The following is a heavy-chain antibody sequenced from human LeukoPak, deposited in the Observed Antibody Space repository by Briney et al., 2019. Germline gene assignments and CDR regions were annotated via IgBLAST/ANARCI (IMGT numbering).Heavy chain of an antibody. D-gene: IGHD6-6*01. CDR3: ARDLRYSSSPNDWFDP. V-gene: IGHV3-21*01. J-gene: IGHJ5*02. CDR1: GFTFSSYS. Sequence: GGSLRLSCAASGFTFSSYSTNWVRQAPGKGLEWVSSISSSSSHIYYADSVKGRFTISRDNAKNSLYLQMNNLRAEDTAVYYCARDLRYSSSPNDWFDPWGQGTLVTVSS. CDR2: ISSSSSHI.